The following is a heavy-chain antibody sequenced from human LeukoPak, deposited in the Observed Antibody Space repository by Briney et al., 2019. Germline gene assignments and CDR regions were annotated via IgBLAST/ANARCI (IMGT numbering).Heavy chain of an antibody. J-gene: IGHJ4*02. CDR2: ISGRGGST. V-gene: IGHV3-23*01. Sequence: SGGSLRLSCAASGFTFSSYAMSWVRQAPGRGLEWVSAISGRGGSTYYADSVKGRFTISRDNSKNTLYLQMNSLRAEDTAVYYCAKVRHYYGSYGIPSYFDYWGQGTLVTVSS. D-gene: IGHD3-10*01. CDR3: AKVRHYYGSYGIPSYFDY. CDR1: GFTFSSYA.